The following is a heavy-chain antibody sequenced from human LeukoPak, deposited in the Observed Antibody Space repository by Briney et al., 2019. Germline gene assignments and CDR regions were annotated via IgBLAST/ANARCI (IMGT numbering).Heavy chain of an antibody. V-gene: IGHV1-8*01. D-gene: IGHD3-9*01. J-gene: IGHJ5*02. CDR2: MNPNSGNT. CDR1: GYTFTSYD. CDR3: ARVRGNYDILTGYYLAWFDP. Sequence: GASVKVSCKASGYTFTSYDINWVRQATGQGLEWMGWMNPNSGNTGYAQKFQGRVTMTRNTSISTAYMELSSLRSEDTAVYYCARVRGNYDILTGYYLAWFDPWGQGTLVTVSS.